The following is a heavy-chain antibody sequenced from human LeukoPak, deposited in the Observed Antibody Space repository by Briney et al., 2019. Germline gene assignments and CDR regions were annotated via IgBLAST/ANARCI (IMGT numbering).Heavy chain of an antibody. CDR2: IRFDGSDK. CDR1: GFTFNRHG. J-gene: IGHJ6*03. V-gene: IGHV3-30*02. D-gene: IGHD2-2*01. Sequence: GGSLRLSCAASGFTFNRHGMHWVRQAPGKGLEWVAFIRFDGSDKYYTDSVKGRFTIYRDNSENTLSLQMSSLRPEDTSVYYCAKGSYYCSNNCPLYYYYMDVWGKGTAVIVSS. CDR3: AKGSYYCSNNCPLYYYYMDV.